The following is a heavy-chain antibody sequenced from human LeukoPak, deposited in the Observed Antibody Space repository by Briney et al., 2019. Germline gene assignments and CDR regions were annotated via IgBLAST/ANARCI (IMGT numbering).Heavy chain of an antibody. J-gene: IGHJ6*03. CDR2: IYSGGST. Sequence: GGSLRLSCAASGFTVSTNYMSWVRQAPGKGLEWVSVIYSGGSTYYADSVKGRFTISRDTSKNTLYLQMNSLRAEDTALYYCARRDYYYYMDVWGKGTTVTVSS. V-gene: IGHV3-53*01. CDR3: ARRDYYYYMDV. CDR1: GFTVSTNY.